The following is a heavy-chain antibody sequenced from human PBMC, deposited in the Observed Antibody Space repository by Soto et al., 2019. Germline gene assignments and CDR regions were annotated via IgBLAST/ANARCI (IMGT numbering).Heavy chain of an antibody. J-gene: IGHJ6*02. CDR1: GYTFTSYY. D-gene: IGHD3-22*01. Sequence: ASLKVSCKASGYTFTSYYMHWVRQAPGQGLEWMGIINPSGGSTSYAQKFQGRVTMTRDTSTSTVYMELSSLRPEDTAVYYCARDLGLRYYYDSSGSIGPDYYYYYGMDVWGQGTTVTVSS. V-gene: IGHV1-46*01. CDR3: ARDLGLRYYYDSSGSIGPDYYYYYGMDV. CDR2: INPSGGST.